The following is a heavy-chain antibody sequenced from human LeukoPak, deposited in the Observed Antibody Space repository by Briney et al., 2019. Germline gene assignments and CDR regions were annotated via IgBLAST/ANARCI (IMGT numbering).Heavy chain of an antibody. CDR3: AKDFRTVTLRHYFDY. CDR2: ISSSGSTI. D-gene: IGHD4-17*01. V-gene: IGHV3-48*03. CDR1: GFTFSSYE. J-gene: IGHJ4*02. Sequence: GGSLRLSCAASGFTFSSYEMNWVRQAPGKGLEWVSYISSSGSTIYYADSVKGRFTISRDNSKNTLYLQMNSLRAEDTAVYYCAKDFRTVTLRHYFDYWGQGTLVTVSS.